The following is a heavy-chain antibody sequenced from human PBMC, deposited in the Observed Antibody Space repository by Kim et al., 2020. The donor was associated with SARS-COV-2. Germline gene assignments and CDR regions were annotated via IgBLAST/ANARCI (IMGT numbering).Heavy chain of an antibody. Sequence: PSLQGRVTISVDTSKNQFSLKLSSVTAADTAVYYCARALGTARRFFWFDPWGQGTLVTVSS. CDR3: ARALGTARRFFWFDP. V-gene: IGHV4-59*01. D-gene: IGHD6-6*01. J-gene: IGHJ5*02.